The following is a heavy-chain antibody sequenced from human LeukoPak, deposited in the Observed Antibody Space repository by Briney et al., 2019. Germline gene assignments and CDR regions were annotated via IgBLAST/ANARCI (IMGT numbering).Heavy chain of an antibody. Sequence: GASVKLSCKASGVTFSSYAISWVRQAPGPGLEWMGGIIPIFGTANYAQKFQDRVTITADKSTSTAYMELSSLRSEDTAVYYCARRMTTVTPSAFDIWGQGTMVTVSS. D-gene: IGHD4-17*01. J-gene: IGHJ3*02. CDR1: GVTFSSYA. CDR2: IIPIFGTA. V-gene: IGHV1-69*06. CDR3: ARRMTTVTPSAFDI.